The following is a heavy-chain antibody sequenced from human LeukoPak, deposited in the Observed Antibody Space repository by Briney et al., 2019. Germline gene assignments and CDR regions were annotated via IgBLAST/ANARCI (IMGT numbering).Heavy chain of an antibody. CDR3: ARTGEYSGSGPSWAFDI. CDR2: IYYSGTT. J-gene: IGHJ3*02. CDR1: GGSISYYY. D-gene: IGHD3-10*01. Sequence: SETLSLTCTVSGGSISYYYWSWIRQSPGKGLEWIGYIYYSGTTNYNPSLKSRVTISVDTSKNQFSLQLRSVTAADTAVYYCARTGEYSGSGPSWAFDIWGQGTMVTVSS. V-gene: IGHV4-59*01.